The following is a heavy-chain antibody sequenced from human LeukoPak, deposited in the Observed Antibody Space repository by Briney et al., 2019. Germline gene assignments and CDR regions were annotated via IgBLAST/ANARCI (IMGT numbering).Heavy chain of an antibody. J-gene: IGHJ5*02. D-gene: IGHD6-13*01. CDR2: IYNSGST. CDR3: ARQAYSSNLGWFDP. Sequence: SETLSLTCSVSGGSISSSTYYWGWIRQPPGKGLEWIGNIYNSGSTYYNPSLKSRVTISVDTSKNQFSLKLSSVTAADTAVYYCARQAYSSNLGWFDPWVEGTLDRVSS. V-gene: IGHV4-39*01. CDR1: GGSISSSTYY.